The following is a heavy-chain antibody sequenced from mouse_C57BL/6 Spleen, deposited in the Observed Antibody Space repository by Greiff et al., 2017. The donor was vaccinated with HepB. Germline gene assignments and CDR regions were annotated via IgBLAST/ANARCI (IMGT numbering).Heavy chain of an antibody. CDR1: GFTFSSYA. D-gene: IGHD2-4*01. J-gene: IGHJ2*01. CDR2: ISDGGSYT. Sequence: EVQGVESGGGLVKPGGSLKLSCAASGFTFSSYAMSWVRQTPEKRLEWVATISDGGSYTYYPDNVKGRFTISRDNAKNNLYLQMSHLKSEDTAMYYCARDRSDYDNFDYWGQGTTLTVSS. V-gene: IGHV5-4*01. CDR3: ARDRSDYDNFDY.